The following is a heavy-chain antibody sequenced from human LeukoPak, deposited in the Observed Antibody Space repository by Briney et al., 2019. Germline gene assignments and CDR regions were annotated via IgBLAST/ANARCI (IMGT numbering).Heavy chain of an antibody. CDR2: IKEDGSEK. Sequence: GGSLSLSCAASGFSFSNFWMTWVRQAAGKGPEWVANIKEDGSEKSYVDSVKGRFTISRDNAKNSLYLQMNSLRAEDTAVYYCARDPGYSDAFDIWGQGTMVTVSS. J-gene: IGHJ3*02. CDR3: ARDPGYSDAFDI. V-gene: IGHV3-7*03. CDR1: GFSFSNFW. D-gene: IGHD2-21*01.